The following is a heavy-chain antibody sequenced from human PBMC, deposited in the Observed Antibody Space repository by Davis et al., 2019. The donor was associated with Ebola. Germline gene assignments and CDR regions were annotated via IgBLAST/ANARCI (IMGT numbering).Heavy chain of an antibody. CDR3: ARETYYGSGSRDNYYYMDV. CDR1: GFTFTSYA. V-gene: IGHV3-23*01. Sequence: GESLKISCAASGFTFTSYAMNWVRQAPGKGLECVSFISGTAVTTYYADSVKGRFTISRDKSKNTLYLQMNSLRAEDTAVYYCARETYYGSGSRDNYYYMDVWGKGTTVTVSS. J-gene: IGHJ6*03. CDR2: ISGTAVTT. D-gene: IGHD3-10*01.